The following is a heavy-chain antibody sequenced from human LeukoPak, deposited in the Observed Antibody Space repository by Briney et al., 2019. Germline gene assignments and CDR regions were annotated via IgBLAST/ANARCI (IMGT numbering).Heavy chain of an antibody. V-gene: IGHV3-30-3*01. J-gene: IGHJ4*02. CDR1: GFTFSSYA. CDR3: ARDAAVGSYVYY. CDR2: ISYDGSNK. D-gene: IGHD1-26*01. Sequence: PGGSLRLSCAASGFTFSSYAMHWVRQAPGKGLEWVAVISYDGSNKYYADSVKGRFTISRDNSKNTLYLQMNSLRAEDTAVYYCARDAAVGSYVYYWGQGTLVTVSS.